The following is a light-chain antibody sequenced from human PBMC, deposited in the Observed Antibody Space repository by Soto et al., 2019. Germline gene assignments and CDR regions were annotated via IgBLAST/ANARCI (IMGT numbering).Light chain of an antibody. Sequence: SYELTQPSSLSVAPGQTARIPCGGDNIGTKSVHWYRQRPGQAPVLVVYDDASRPSGTPDRVSGYNSGNTATLTISRVEAGDEAEYYCQVWNSDSEHYVFGGGTKVTVL. CDR2: DDA. V-gene: IGLV3-21*02. CDR1: NIGTKS. J-gene: IGLJ1*01. CDR3: QVWNSDSEHYV.